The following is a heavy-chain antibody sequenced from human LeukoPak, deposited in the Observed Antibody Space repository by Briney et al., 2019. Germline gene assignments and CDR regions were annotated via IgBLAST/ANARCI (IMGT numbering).Heavy chain of an antibody. V-gene: IGHV3-15*01. CDR2: IKGEADGGTI. J-gene: IGHJ3*02. Sequence: GGSLRLSCAASGFTFSNAWMSWVRQPPEKGLEWVGRIKGEADGGTIDYAAAVKGRFTISRDDSKNTVSLQMSSLKTEDTAVYYCTALWGFAFDIWGQGTMVSVS. CDR3: TALWGFAFDI. D-gene: IGHD7-27*01. CDR1: GFTFSNAW.